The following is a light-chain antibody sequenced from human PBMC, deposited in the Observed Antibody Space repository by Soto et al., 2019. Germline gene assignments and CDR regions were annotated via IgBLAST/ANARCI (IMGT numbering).Light chain of an antibody. V-gene: IGLV2-8*01. Sequence: QSVLTQPPSASGSPGQSVTISCTGTSSGLGGYNYVSWYQHHPVKAPKLMIYDVNKRPSGVPDRFSGSKSGNTASLTVSGLQAEDESDYYCSSYAGSNNFVIFGGGTKVTVL. J-gene: IGLJ2*01. CDR1: SSGLGGYNY. CDR3: SSYAGSNNFVI. CDR2: DVN.